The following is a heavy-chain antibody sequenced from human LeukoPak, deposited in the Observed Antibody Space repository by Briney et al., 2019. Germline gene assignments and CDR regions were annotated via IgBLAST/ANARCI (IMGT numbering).Heavy chain of an antibody. CDR2: ISFDGNYK. CDR3: AKDPLASGSHQKVHHFDH. Sequence: GGSLRLSCAASGFTFNTYGIHWVRQAPGKGLEWVAVISFDGNYKYYADSVKGRFTISRNNSNNTLYLQINSLRAEDTAVYYCAKDPLASGSHQKVHHFDHWGQGTLVTVSS. J-gene: IGHJ4*02. CDR1: GFTFNTYG. V-gene: IGHV3-30*18. D-gene: IGHD1-26*01.